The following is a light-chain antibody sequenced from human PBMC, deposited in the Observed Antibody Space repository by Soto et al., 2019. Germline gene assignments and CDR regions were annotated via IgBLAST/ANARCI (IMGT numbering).Light chain of an antibody. CDR3: QQYNRWPRT. V-gene: IGKV3-15*01. CDR2: GAS. J-gene: IGKJ1*01. Sequence: EIVLTQSPGTLSLSPGDRATLSCRASDATTTNLAWYQQKPGQAPRLLIFGASSRAAGVSARFSGSGSGTEFTLTIDNVQSEDVAVYYCQQYNRWPRTFGQGTKVDIK. CDR1: DATTTN.